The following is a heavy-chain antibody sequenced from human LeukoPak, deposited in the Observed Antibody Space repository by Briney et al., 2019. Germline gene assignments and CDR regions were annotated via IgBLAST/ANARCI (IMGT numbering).Heavy chain of an antibody. J-gene: IGHJ4*02. CDR1: GFTFSDYA. CDR2: ISGSGGVT. V-gene: IGHV3-23*01. D-gene: IGHD5-24*01. Sequence: GGSLRLSCAASGFTFSDYAMSWVRQAPGKGLEWVSAISGSGGVTYYADSVKGRYTISGDNSKNTLYMQVNSLKAADTAVYYCAKVQEMATILPPFHYWGQGTLVTVSS. CDR3: AKVQEMATILPPFHY.